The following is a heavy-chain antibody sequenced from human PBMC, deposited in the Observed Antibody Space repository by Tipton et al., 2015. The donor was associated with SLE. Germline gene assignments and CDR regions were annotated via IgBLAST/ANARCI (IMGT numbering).Heavy chain of an antibody. CDR2: IYPGDSDT. CDR1: GYSFTNYW. CDR3: ARHVVGFGEGDY. J-gene: IGHJ4*02. V-gene: IGHV5-51*01. Sequence: QSGAEVKKPGESLKISCKGSGYSFTNYWIGWVRQMPGKGLEWIGIIYPGDSDTKYSPSFQGQVTISADKSTSTAHLQWSSLKASASAIYYCARHVVGFGEGDYWGQGTAVTVSS. D-gene: IGHD2-21*01.